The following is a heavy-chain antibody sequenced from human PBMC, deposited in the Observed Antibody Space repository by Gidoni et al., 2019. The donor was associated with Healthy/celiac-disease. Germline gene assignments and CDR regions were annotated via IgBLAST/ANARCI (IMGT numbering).Heavy chain of an antibody. J-gene: IGHJ4*02. Sequence: QVQLQESRPGLVKTSETLSLTCTVSGGSISSYYWSWIRQPPGKGLEWIGYIYYSGSTNYNPSLKSRVTISVDTSKNQFSLKLSSVTAADTAVYYCARVYDSSGYYGPFDYWGQGTLVTVSS. CDR1: GGSISSYY. D-gene: IGHD3-22*01. CDR2: IYYSGST. CDR3: ARVYDSSGYYGPFDY. V-gene: IGHV4-59*08.